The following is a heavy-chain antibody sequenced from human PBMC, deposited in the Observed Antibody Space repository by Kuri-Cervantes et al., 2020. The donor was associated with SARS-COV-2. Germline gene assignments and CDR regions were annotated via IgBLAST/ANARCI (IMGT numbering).Heavy chain of an antibody. D-gene: IGHD3-22*01. CDR1: GGSISSSSYY. V-gene: IGHV4-39*07. Sequence: SETLSLTCTVSGGSISSSSYYWGWIRQPPGKGLEWIGSIYYSGSTYYNPSLKSRVTISVDTSKNQFSLKLSSVTAADTAVYYCARATGRYDSSGYYPTNYYYMDVWGKGTTVTVSS. J-gene: IGHJ6*03. CDR3: ARATGRYDSSGYYPTNYYYMDV. CDR2: IYYSGST.